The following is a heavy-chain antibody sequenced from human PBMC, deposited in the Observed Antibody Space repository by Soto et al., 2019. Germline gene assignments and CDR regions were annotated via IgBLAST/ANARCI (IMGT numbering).Heavy chain of an antibody. D-gene: IGHD3-3*01. J-gene: IGHJ3*02. CDR3: ARQAIFGVIIIAFDI. Sequence: GESLKISCKGSGYSFSSYWITWVRQMPGKGLEWMGRIAPSDSYTNYSPSFQGHVTISADKSISTAYLQWSSLKASDTAMYYCARQAIFGVIIIAFDIWGQGTMVTVSS. V-gene: IGHV5-10-1*01. CDR2: IAPSDSYT. CDR1: GYSFSSYW.